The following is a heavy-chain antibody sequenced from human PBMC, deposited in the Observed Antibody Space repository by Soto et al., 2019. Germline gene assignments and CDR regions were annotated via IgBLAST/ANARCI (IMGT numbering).Heavy chain of an antibody. CDR3: TRGGDPYKTGH. J-gene: IGHJ4*02. D-gene: IGHD2-21*01. Sequence: TSETLSLTCTVPGGSVNIGTDYWSWIRQPPGKGLEWIGFIHYSGSTNYNPSLKGRVTMSIDTSKNQFSLKLTSVNTADTAIYYCTRGGDPYKTGHWGQGTLVTVSS. V-gene: IGHV4-61*01. CDR1: GGSVNIGTDY. CDR2: IHYSGST.